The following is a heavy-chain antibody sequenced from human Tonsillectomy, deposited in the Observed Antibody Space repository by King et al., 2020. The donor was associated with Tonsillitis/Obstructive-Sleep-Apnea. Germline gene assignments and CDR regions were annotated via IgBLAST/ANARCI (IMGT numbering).Heavy chain of an antibody. CDR3: ARQGLWCNDTWHDAFDI. D-gene: IGHD4/OR15-4a*01. Sequence: QLVQSGAEVKKPGESLKISCKDSGYSFSNYWIGWVRQMPGKGLEWMGIIYPGDSDTRYSPSFQGQVTLSVDKSTNTAYLQWSSLKASDTAMYYCARQGLWCNDTWHDAFDIWGQGTMVTVSS. J-gene: IGHJ3*02. CDR2: IYPGDSDT. CDR1: GYSFSNYW. V-gene: IGHV5-51*01.